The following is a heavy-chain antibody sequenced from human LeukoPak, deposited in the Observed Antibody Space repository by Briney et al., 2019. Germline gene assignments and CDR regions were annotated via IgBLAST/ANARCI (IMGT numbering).Heavy chain of an antibody. CDR2: ISYDASNK. CDR1: GFTFSSYS. V-gene: IGHV3-30-3*01. Sequence: RGSLRLSCAASGFTFSSYSIHWGSQAPGQELKSVEDISYDASNKYYADSVKGRFNISRDNSKNTLYLQMNSLRAEDTAVYYCARGWHVEYYYDSSGYYSRAFDIWGQGTMVTVSS. J-gene: IGHJ3*02. CDR3: ARGWHVEYYYDSSGYYSRAFDI. D-gene: IGHD3-22*01.